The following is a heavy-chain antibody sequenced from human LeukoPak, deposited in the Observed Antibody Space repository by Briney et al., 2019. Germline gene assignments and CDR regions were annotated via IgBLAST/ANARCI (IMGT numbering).Heavy chain of an antibody. CDR1: GFTFSRYT. D-gene: IGHD4-11*01. Sequence: PGGSLRLSCVDSGFTFSRYTMHWVRQAPGKGLEWVALISYDGNNEYYADSVKGRFAISRDNSKNTLYLQMNSLRAEDTAVYYCASGSSNPHYYYYYYMDVWGQGTLVTVSS. CDR2: ISYDGNNE. V-gene: IGHV3-30*09. CDR3: ASGSSNPHYYYYYYMDV. J-gene: IGHJ6*03.